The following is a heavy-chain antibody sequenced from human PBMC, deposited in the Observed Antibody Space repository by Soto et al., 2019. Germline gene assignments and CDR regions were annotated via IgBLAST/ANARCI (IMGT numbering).Heavy chain of an antibody. CDR2: IYYSGST. V-gene: IGHV4-59*01. CDR1: GGSLSGYY. J-gene: IGHJ5*02. CDR3: ASIIAVAGTRVDWFDP. Sequence: SETLSLTCTVSGGSLSGYYWSWIRQPPGKGLEWIGYIYYSGSTNYNPSLKSRVTISVDTSKNQFSLKLSSVTAADTAVYYCASIIAVAGTRVDWFDPWGQGTLVTVSS. D-gene: IGHD6-19*01.